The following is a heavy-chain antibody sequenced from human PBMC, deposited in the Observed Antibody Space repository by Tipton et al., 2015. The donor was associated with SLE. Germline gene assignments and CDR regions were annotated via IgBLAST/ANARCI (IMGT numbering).Heavy chain of an antibody. CDR3: ARAEGSWDAFDI. V-gene: IGHV4-59*11. D-gene: IGHD2-15*01. CDR1: GGSMSYHY. CDR2: IYHTGST. J-gene: IGHJ3*02. Sequence: TLSLTCSVSGGSMSYHYWSWIRQPPGKGLEWIGYIYHTGSTDYNPSLKSRVTISVDTSKNQFSLRLSSVTAADTAVYYCARAEGSWDAFDIWGQGTMVTVSS.